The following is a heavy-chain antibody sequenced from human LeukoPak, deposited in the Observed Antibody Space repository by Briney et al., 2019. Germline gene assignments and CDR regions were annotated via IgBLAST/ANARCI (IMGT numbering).Heavy chain of an antibody. CDR1: GYNFTNYW. V-gene: IGHV5-51*01. J-gene: IGHJ4*02. D-gene: IGHD5-24*01. Sequence: GESLKISCKGSGYNFTNYWIGWVRQMSGEGLEWMGIMYPGDSDTRYSPSFQGQVTISADKSISTAYLQWSSLKASDTAMYYCARLGEVIDGYNPFYFDYWGQGTLVTVSS. CDR2: MYPGDSDT. CDR3: ARLGEVIDGYNPFYFDY.